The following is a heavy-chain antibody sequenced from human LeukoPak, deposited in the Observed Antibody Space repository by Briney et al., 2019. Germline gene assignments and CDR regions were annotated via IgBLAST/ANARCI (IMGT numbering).Heavy chain of an antibody. J-gene: IGHJ6*02. D-gene: IGHD3-3*01. CDR1: GGTFTNSA. CDR2: INPIFRTA. Sequence: SVKVSCTASGGTFTNSAISWVRQAPGQGLEWMGGINPIFRTANYAQQFQDRVTIIADESTSTAYMELSLLKFEDTAVYCCARGGGIFGVLTTAHYYGIDVWGQGTTVTVSS. V-gene: IGHV1-69*13. CDR3: ARGGGIFGVLTTAHYYGIDV.